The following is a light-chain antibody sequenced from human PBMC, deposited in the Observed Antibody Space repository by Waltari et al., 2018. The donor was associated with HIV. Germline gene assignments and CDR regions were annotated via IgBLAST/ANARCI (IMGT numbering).Light chain of an antibody. CDR1: SSTPGAGYN. CDR3: QSYDSSLSGSRV. V-gene: IGLV1-40*01. J-gene: IGLJ3*02. Sequence: HSVLTQPPSVSGALGQRVTIPCPGASSTPGAGYNVHGYQQLPGPAPNLPIYQTNNRPSGCPDRFSGSKSGTSASLAITGLQAEDEADYHCQSYDSSLSGSRVFGGGTKLTVL. CDR2: QTN.